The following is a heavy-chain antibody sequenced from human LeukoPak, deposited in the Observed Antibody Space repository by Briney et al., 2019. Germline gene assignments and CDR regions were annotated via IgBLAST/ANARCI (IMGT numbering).Heavy chain of an antibody. D-gene: IGHD3-22*01. CDR3: ASGYYYDSSGFQSHAFDI. V-gene: IGHV3-21*01. J-gene: IGHJ3*02. Sequence: PGGSLRLSCAASGVTFNSYSMNWVRQAPGKGLEWVSSISSSSTLIYYAGSMKGRFTISRDNAKNSLYLHMNSLRAEDTAVYNCASGYYYDSSGFQSHAFDIWGQGTMVTVSS. CDR1: GVTFNSYS. CDR2: ISSSSTLI.